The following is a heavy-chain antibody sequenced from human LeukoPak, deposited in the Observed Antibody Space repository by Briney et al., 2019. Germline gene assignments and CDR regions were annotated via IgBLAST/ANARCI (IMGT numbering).Heavy chain of an antibody. CDR1: GFTFSRYS. V-gene: IGHV3-21*01. CDR3: ARDRTGQQLISRKEYYYMDV. J-gene: IGHJ6*03. D-gene: IGHD4-11*01. CDR2: ISISSNYI. Sequence: GGSLRLSCAASGFTFSRYSMNWVRQAPGKGLEWVSSISISSNYIYYADSVKGRFTISRDNAKNSLYLQVNSLRAEDTAVYYCARDRTGQQLISRKEYYYMDVWGKGTTVTISS.